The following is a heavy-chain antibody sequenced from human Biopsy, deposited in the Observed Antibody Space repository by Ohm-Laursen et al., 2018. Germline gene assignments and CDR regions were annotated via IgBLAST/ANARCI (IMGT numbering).Heavy chain of an antibody. CDR2: ISAYNGNR. CDR3: AREEDNSGYDYYGMDV. V-gene: IGHV1-18*01. CDR1: DYTFPSYG. D-gene: IGHD3-22*01. J-gene: IGHJ6*02. Sequence: EASVKVSCKASDYTFPSYGISWVRQAPGQGLEWMGWISAYNGNRNYAQKFQGRVTMTTDTSTSTAYMELRSLRSDDTAVYFCAREEDNSGYDYYGMDVWGQGTTVTVSS.